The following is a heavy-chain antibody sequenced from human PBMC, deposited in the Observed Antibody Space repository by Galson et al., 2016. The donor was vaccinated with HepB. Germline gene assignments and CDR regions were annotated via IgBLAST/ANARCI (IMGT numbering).Heavy chain of an antibody. D-gene: IGHD1-26*01. CDR3: ARGSTLHS. CDR1: GDSVSSDGTS. CDR2: TYYRSKWYN. V-gene: IGHV6-1*01. J-gene: IGHJ4*02. Sequence: CAISGDSVSSDGTSWNWIRQSPSRGLEWLGRTYYRSKWYNDYAASVESRITINPDTSNNQFSLRPDSVTPEDTAVYYCARGSTLHSWGQGTLVTVSS.